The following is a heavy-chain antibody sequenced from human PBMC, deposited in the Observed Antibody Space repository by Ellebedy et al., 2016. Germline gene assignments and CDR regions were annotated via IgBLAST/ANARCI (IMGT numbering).Heavy chain of an antibody. V-gene: IGHV3-30*18. CDR2: ISRDGSNK. CDR3: AKGFAGATDS. D-gene: IGHD1-26*01. CDR1: GFTFSNYG. J-gene: IGHJ4*02. Sequence: GESLKISCAASGFTFSNYGMHWVRQAPGQGLEWVAVISRDGSNKFYADSVKGRFTISRDNSKNTLYLQMNSLRTEDTAVYHCAKGFAGATDSWGQGTLVTVSS.